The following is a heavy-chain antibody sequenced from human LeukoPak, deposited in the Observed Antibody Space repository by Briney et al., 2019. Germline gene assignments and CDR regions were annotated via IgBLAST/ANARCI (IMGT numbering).Heavy chain of an antibody. D-gene: IGHD3-9*01. V-gene: IGHV1-46*01. CDR3: ARESGDYDILTGYSHPLDY. CDR1: GYTFTSYY. J-gene: IGHJ4*02. Sequence: GASVKVSCKASGYTFTSYYMHWVRQAPGQGLDWMGIINPSGGSTSYAQKFQGRVTMTRDTSTSTVYMELSSLRSEDTAVYYCARESGDYDILTGYSHPLDYWGQGTLVTVSS. CDR2: INPSGGST.